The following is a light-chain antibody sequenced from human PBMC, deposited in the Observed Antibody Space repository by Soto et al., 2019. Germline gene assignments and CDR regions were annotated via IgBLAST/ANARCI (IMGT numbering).Light chain of an antibody. CDR3: QQRSNWPPT. Sequence: EIVLTQSPATLSLSPGERATLYCRASQSVSSYLAWYQQKPGQAPRLLIYDASNRATGIPARFSGSGSGTDVTLPISSLEPEDLAVYYCQQRSNWPPTFGQGTKLEIK. CDR1: QSVSSY. J-gene: IGKJ2*01. CDR2: DAS. V-gene: IGKV3-11*01.